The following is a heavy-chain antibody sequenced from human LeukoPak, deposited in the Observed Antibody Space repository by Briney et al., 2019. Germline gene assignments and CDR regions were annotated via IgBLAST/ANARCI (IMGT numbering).Heavy chain of an antibody. J-gene: IGHJ6*03. CDR1: GFTFSSYA. D-gene: IGHD1-26*01. CDR3: ARVDSGSYFIIYYMDV. CDR2: ISYAGSNK. V-gene: IGHV3-30*04. Sequence: PGGSLRLSCAASGFTFSSYAMHWVRQAPGKGLEWVAVISYAGSNKYYADSVKGRFTISRDNSKNTLYLQMNSLGAEDTAVYYCARVDSGSYFIIYYMDVWGKGTTVTVSS.